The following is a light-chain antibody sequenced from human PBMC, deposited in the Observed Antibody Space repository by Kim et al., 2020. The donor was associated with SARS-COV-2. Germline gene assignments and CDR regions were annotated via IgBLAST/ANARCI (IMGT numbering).Light chain of an antibody. CDR3: QQRNSYPPT. Sequence: IQLTQSPSSLSASVGDRVTITCRASQGISSYLAWYQQKPGKAPKLLIYAASTLQSGVPSRFSGSGSGTDFTLTISSLQPEDFATDYCQQRNSYPPTFGGGTKVDIK. V-gene: IGKV1-9*01. CDR2: AAS. CDR1: QGISSY. J-gene: IGKJ4*01.